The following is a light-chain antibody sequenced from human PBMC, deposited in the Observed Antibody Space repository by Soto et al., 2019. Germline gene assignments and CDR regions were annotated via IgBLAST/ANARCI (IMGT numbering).Light chain of an antibody. J-gene: IGKJ3*01. V-gene: IGKV1-27*01. CDR1: QDISTY. CDR3: QKYNSAPET. CDR2: AAS. Sequence: DIQMTQSPSSLSASVGDRLTITCRASQDISTYLAWFQQKPGKIPRRLIYAASTLQSGVPSRFSGSGSGTDFTLAISSLQPEDVATYYCQKYNSAPETFGPGTKVDI.